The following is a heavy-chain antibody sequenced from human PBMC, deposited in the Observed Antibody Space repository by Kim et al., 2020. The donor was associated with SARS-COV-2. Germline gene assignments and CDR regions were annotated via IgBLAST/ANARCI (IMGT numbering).Heavy chain of an antibody. CDR2: IHSTGTT. CDR3: GRNGVYLDV. CDR1: GASINNNY. V-gene: IGHV4-59*08. D-gene: IGHD2-8*01. J-gene: IGHJ6*03. Sequence: SETLSLTCTVSGASINNNYWTWIRQSPEKGLEWIGYIHSTGTTEYNPSLEGRVTLSIDTSRNQFSLTLRSGTAADTAMYFCGRNGVYLDVWGKGTTVTVSS.